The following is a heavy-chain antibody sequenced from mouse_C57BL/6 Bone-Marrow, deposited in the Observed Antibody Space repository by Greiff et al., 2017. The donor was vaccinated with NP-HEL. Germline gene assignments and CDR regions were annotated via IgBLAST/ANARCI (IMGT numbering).Heavy chain of an antibody. D-gene: IGHD1-1*01. CDR1: GYTFTSYW. CDR3: ARHYYGSCAMDY. J-gene: IGHJ4*01. Sequence: VQLQQPGAELVKPGASVKLSCKASGYTFTSYWMHWVKQRPGQGLEWIGMIHPNSGSTNYNEKFKSKATLTVDKSSSTAYMQLSSLTSEDSAVYYCARHYYGSCAMDYWGQGTSVTVSS. V-gene: IGHV1-64*01. CDR2: IHPNSGST.